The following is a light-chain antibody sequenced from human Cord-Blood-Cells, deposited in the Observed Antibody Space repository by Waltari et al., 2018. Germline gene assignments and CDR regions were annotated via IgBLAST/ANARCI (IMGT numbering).Light chain of an antibody. V-gene: IGLV2-23*01. CDR2: EGS. Sequence: QSALTQPASVSGSPGQSITISCTGTSSDVGSYNLVSWYQQHPGKPPNLRIYEGSKRPSGVSNRFSGSKSGNTASLTISGLQAEDEADYYCCSYAGSSTLVFGGGTKLTVL. J-gene: IGLJ2*01. CDR1: SSDVGSYNL. CDR3: CSYAGSSTLV.